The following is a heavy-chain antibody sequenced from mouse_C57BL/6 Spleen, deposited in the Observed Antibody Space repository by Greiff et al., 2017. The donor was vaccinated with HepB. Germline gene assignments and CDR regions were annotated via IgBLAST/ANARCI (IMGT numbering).Heavy chain of an antibody. J-gene: IGHJ3*01. CDR2: SRNKANDYTT. V-gene: IGHV7-1*01. CDR1: GFTFSDFY. CDR3: ARDLYDYEGAY. Sequence: EVQRVESGGGLVQSGRSLRLSCATSGFTFSDFYMEWVRQAPGKGLEWIAASRNKANDYTTEYSASVKGRFIVSRDTSQSILYLQMNALRAEDTAIYYCARDLYDYEGAYWGQGTLVTVSA. D-gene: IGHD2-4*01.